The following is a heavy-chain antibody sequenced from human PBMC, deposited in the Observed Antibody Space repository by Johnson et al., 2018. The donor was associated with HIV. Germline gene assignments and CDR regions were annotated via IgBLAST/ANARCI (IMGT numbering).Heavy chain of an antibody. CDR3: AKARGYSSSWYLGYDAFDI. CDR1: GFTFDDYA. CDR2: ISWTSGSI. J-gene: IGHJ3*02. D-gene: IGHD6-13*01. Sequence: VQLVESGGGLVQPGRSLRLSCAASGFTFDDYAMHWVRQAPGKGLEWVSGISWTSGSIGYADSVKGRFTISRDNAKNSLYLQMNSLRAEDTALYYCAKARGYSSSWYLGYDAFDIWGQGTMVTVSS. V-gene: IGHV3-9*01.